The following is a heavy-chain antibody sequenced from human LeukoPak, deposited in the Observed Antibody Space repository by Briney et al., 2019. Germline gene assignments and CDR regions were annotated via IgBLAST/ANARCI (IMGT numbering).Heavy chain of an antibody. CDR3: ARAYTSWCFDS. D-gene: IGHD2-15*01. CDR2: MYYSGNT. J-gene: IGHJ4*02. Sequence: SETLSLTCSVSGVSITNYYWSWIRQPPGKGLEWVGYMYYSGNTKYNPSLKSRVTISVDTSKNQFSLRLTSVTAADTAVYYCARAYTSWCFDSWGQGTLVTVSS. V-gene: IGHV4-59*01. CDR1: GVSITNYY.